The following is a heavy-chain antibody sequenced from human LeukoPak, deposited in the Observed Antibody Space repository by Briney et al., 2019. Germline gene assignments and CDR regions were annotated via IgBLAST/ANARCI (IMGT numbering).Heavy chain of an antibody. Sequence: PGGSLRLSCAASGFTSSSYGMHWVRQAPGKGLEWVAVIWYDGSNKYYADSVKGRFTISRDNSKNTLYLQMNSLRAEDTAVYYCARGPGYSYGFLYYYYGMDVWGQGTTVTVSS. D-gene: IGHD5-18*01. CDR1: GFTSSSYG. J-gene: IGHJ6*02. V-gene: IGHV3-33*01. CDR3: ARGPGYSYGFLYYYYGMDV. CDR2: IWYDGSNK.